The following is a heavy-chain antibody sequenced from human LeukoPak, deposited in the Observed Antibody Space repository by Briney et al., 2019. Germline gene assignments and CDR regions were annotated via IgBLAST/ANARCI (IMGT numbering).Heavy chain of an antibody. D-gene: IGHD3-10*01. J-gene: IGHJ4*02. CDR1: GFTFSSYA. Sequence: GGSLRLSCAASGFTFSSYAMSWVRQAPGKGLEWVSAISGSGGSTYYADSVKGRFTISRDNSKNTLYLQMNSLRAEDTAVYYCAKDVALSYGWGSYYDYWGQGTLVTVSA. CDR3: AKDVALSYGWGSYYDY. V-gene: IGHV3-23*01. CDR2: ISGSGGST.